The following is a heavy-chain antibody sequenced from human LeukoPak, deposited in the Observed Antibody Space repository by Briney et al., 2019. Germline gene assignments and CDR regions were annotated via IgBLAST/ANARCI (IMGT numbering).Heavy chain of an antibody. J-gene: IGHJ4*02. D-gene: IGHD2-15*01. V-gene: IGHV3-74*01. Sequence: GGSLRLSCAASGFTFSSYWMHWVRQAPGKGLVWVSCINSDGSSTSYADSVKGRFTISRDNAKNTLYLQMNSLRAEDTAVYYCARDPLPYCSGGSCYYFDYWGQGTLVTVSS. CDR3: ARDPLPYCSGGSCYYFDY. CDR1: GFTFSSYW. CDR2: INSDGSST.